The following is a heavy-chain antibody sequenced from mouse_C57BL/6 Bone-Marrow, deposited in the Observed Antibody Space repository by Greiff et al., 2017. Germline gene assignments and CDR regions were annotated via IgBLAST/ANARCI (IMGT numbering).Heavy chain of an antibody. D-gene: IGHD1-1*01. Sequence: VQLQQSGPELVKPGASVKIPCKASGYTFTDYNMDWVKQSHGKSLEWIGDINPNNGGTIYNQKFKGKATLTVDKSSSTAYMELRSLTSEDTAVXYCARPPYYYGSSYGDWYFDVWGTGTTVTVSS. CDR2: INPNNGGT. CDR3: ARPPYYYGSSYGDWYFDV. V-gene: IGHV1-18*01. J-gene: IGHJ1*03. CDR1: GYTFTDYN.